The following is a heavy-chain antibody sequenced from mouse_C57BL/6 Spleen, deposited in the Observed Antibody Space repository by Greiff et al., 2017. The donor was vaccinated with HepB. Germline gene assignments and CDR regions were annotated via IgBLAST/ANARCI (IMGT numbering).Heavy chain of an antibody. Sequence: DVMLVESGPGLAKPSQTLSLTCSVTGYSITSDYWNWIRKFPGNKLEYMGYISYSGSTYYNPSLKSRISITRDTSKNQYYLQLNSVTTEDTATYYCARRAYYSNYSYWYFDVWGTGTTVTVSS. V-gene: IGHV3-8*01. J-gene: IGHJ1*03. D-gene: IGHD2-5*01. CDR3: ARRAYYSNYSYWYFDV. CDR1: GYSITSDY. CDR2: ISYSGST.